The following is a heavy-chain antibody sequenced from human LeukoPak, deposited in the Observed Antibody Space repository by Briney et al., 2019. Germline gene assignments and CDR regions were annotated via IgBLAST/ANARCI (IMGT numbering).Heavy chain of an antibody. V-gene: IGHV3-23*01. CDR1: GFSFSSNT. CDR2: ISNNGGRT. D-gene: IGHD2/OR15-2a*01. Sequence: GGSLRLSCAGSGFSFSSNTMSWVRQAPGRGLEWVSAISNNGGRTDYADSVKGRFTISRDNSKSTLYLRMDSLRAEDTAVYYCARDEDTSALSEYWGQGTLVTVSS. CDR3: ARDEDTSALSEY. J-gene: IGHJ4*02.